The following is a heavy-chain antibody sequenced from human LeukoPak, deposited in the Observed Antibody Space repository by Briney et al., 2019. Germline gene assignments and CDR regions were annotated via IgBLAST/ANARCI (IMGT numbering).Heavy chain of an antibody. CDR3: ARGPKYYYDSSGYYPIDY. V-gene: IGHV4-59*01. CDR2: IYYSGST. Sequence: SETLSLTCAVYGGSFSGYYWSWIRQPPGKGLEWIGYIYYSGSTNYNPSLKSRVTISVDTSKNQFSLKLSSVTAADTAVYYCARGPKYYYDSSGYYPIDYWGQGTLVTVSS. D-gene: IGHD3-22*01. CDR1: GGSFSGYY. J-gene: IGHJ4*02.